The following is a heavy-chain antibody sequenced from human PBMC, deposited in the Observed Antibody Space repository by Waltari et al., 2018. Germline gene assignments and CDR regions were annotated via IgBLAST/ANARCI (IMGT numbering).Heavy chain of an antibody. J-gene: IGHJ4*02. D-gene: IGHD1-7*01. Sequence: QVQLQESGPGLVKPSETLSLTCAVSGYSISSGYYWGWIRQPPGKGLEWIGSIYHSGRTYYNPSLKSRVTISVDTSKNQFSLKLSSVTAADTAVYYCATGSQTGTGGYWGQGTLVTVSS. CDR1: GYSISSGYY. CDR3: ATGSQTGTGGY. V-gene: IGHV4-38-2*01. CDR2: IYHSGRT.